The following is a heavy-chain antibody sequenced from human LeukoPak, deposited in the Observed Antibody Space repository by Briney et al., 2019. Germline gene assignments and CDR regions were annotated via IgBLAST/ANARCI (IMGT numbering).Heavy chain of an antibody. CDR2: IDTSSSYI. CDR1: GFTFSNYN. CDR3: ARAGSFSSSYGISWDY. D-gene: IGHD2-15*01. Sequence: GGSLRLSCAASGFTFSNYNMNWVRQAPGKGLEWASSIDTSSSYIYYADSMKGRLTISRDNAKNSLFLQMNSLRAEDTAVYYCARAGSFSSSYGISWDYWGQGALVAVSS. V-gene: IGHV3-21*01. J-gene: IGHJ4*02.